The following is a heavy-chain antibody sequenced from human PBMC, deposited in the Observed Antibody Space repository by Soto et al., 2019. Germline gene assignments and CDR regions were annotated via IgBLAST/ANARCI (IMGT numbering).Heavy chain of an antibody. CDR2: IYYSGST. V-gene: IGHV4-61*08. CDR1: GGSISSGGYY. J-gene: IGHJ4*02. CDR3: AGKRHKLRYFDWLQAPTPHSMAPADY. D-gene: IGHD3-9*01. Sequence: PSETLSLTCTVSGGSISSGGYYWSWIRQHPGKGLEWIGYIYYSGSTNYNPSLKSRVTISVDTSKNQFSLKLSSVTAADTAVYYCAGKRHKLRYFDWLQAPTPHSMAPADYWGQGTLVTVSS.